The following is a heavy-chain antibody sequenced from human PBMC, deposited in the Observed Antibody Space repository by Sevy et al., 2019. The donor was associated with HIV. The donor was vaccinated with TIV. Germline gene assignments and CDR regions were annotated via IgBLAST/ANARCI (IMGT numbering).Heavy chain of an antibody. CDR1: GYIFGIYD. Sequence: ASVKVSCKASGYIFGIYDTSWVRQAPGQGLEWMGWITPDSGDTNYAQKLQGRVTMTTDTSTRTSYMELSSLTSDDAGVYYCARGRAPDNGRYYFDSWAQGTLVTVSS. CDR2: ITPDSGDT. J-gene: IGHJ4*02. D-gene: IGHD1-26*01. CDR3: ARGRAPDNGRYYFDS. V-gene: IGHV1-18*01.